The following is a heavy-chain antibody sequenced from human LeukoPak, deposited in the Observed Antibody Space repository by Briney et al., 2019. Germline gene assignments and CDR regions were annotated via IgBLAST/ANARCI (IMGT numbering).Heavy chain of an antibody. J-gene: IGHJ3*01. CDR3: ARGGQGDGYSADEAFDF. CDR1: GDSVSSNSSA. V-gene: IGHV6-1*01. Sequence: QTLSLTCAISGDSVSSNSSACNWIRQSPSRGLEWLGRTYYRSKWYNDYAVSVKSRITINPDTSKNQFSLQLNSVTPEDTAVYYCARGGQGDGYSADEAFDFWGQGTMVTVSS. CDR2: TYYRSKWYN. D-gene: IGHD5-24*01.